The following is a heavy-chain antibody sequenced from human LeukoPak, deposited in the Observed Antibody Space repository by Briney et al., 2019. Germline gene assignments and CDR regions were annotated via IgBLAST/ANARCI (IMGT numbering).Heavy chain of an antibody. D-gene: IGHD5-24*01. V-gene: IGHV4-59*01. CDR2: IYYSGST. CDR1: GGSISSYY. Sequence: SETLSLTCTVSGGSISSYYWSWIRQPPGKGLEWIGYIYYSGSTNYNPSLKSRVTISVDTSKHQFSLKLSSVTAADTAVYYCARDSGGYNLYFDLWGRGTLVTVSS. J-gene: IGHJ2*01. CDR3: ARDSGGYNLYFDL.